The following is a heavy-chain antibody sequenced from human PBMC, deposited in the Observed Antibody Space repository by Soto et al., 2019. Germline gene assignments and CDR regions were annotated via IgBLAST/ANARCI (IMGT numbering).Heavy chain of an antibody. CDR3: ARLLYDFWSGYYRRGPLDV. D-gene: IGHD3-3*01. J-gene: IGHJ6*02. Sequence: GGSLRLSCAASGFTFSSSWMHWVRQAPGKGLEWVAVISYDGSNKYYADSVKGRFTISRDNAKNSLYLQMNSLRDEDTAVYYCARLLYDFWSGYYRRGPLDVWGQGTTVTVSS. CDR1: GFTFSSSW. V-gene: IGHV3-30*03. CDR2: ISYDGSNK.